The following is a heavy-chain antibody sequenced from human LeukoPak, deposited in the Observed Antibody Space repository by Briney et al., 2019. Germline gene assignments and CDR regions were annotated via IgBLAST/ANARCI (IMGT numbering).Heavy chain of an antibody. CDR2: INPSGGST. V-gene: IGHV1-46*01. Sequence: ASVKVSCKASGYTFTSYYLHWVRQAPGQGLEWMGIINPSGGSTSYAQKFQGRVTMTRDTSTSTVYMELSSLRSEDTAVYYCARDSRTGGTLLRHAFDIWGQGTMVTVSS. J-gene: IGHJ3*02. CDR1: GYTFTSYY. D-gene: IGHD2-8*02. CDR3: ARDSRTGGTLLRHAFDI.